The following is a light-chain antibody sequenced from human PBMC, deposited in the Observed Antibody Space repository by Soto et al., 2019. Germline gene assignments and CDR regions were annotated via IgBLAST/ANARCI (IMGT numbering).Light chain of an antibody. J-gene: IGKJ1*01. CDR1: QSVSSNH. CDR2: DAS. Sequence: DIVLTQSPGTLSLSPGERATPSCRASQSVSSNHLAWYQQKPGQAPRLLIYDASNRATGIPARFSGSGSGTDFTLTISSLEPEDFAVYYCHQYGNSPQTFGQGTKVDIK. CDR3: HQYGNSPQT. V-gene: IGKV3-20*01.